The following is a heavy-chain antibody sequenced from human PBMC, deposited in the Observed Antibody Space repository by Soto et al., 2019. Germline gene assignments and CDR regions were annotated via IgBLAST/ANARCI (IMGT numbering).Heavy chain of an antibody. D-gene: IGHD3-3*01. CDR2: ISYDGSNK. CDR1: GFTFSSYG. J-gene: IGHJ4*02. CDR3: AKDRLERSVFDY. Sequence: QVQLVESGGGVVQPGRSLRLSCAASGFTFSSYGMHWVRQAPGKGLEWVAVISYDGSNKYYADSVKGRFTISRDNSKNTLYLQMNSLRAEDTAVYYGAKDRLERSVFDYWGQGTLVTVSS. V-gene: IGHV3-30*18.